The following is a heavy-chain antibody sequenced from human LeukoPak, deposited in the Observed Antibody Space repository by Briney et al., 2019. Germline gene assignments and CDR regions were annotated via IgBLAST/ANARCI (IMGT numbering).Heavy chain of an antibody. CDR1: GFTFSSYS. Sequence: GGSLRLSCAASGFTFSSYSMNWVRQAPGKGLEWVSSISSSSSYIYYADSVKGRLIISRDNAKNSLYLQMNSLRAEDTAVYYCARELGGDYFDYWGQGTLVTVSS. V-gene: IGHV3-21*01. J-gene: IGHJ4*02. CDR3: ARELGGDYFDY. CDR2: ISSSSSYI. D-gene: IGHD3-16*01.